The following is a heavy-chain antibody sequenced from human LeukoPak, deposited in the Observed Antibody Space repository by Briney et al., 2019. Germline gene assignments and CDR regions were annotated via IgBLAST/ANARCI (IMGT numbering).Heavy chain of an antibody. Sequence: PGGSLRLSCAASGFTFSSYWMHWVRQAPGKGLVWVSRINSDGSSTSYADSVKGRFTISRDNAKNTLYLQMNSLRAEDTAVYYCARGGTAMGGDYYYYMDVWGKGTTVTVSS. CDR2: INSDGSST. V-gene: IGHV3-74*01. J-gene: IGHJ6*03. D-gene: IGHD5-18*01. CDR3: ARGGTAMGGDYYYYMDV. CDR1: GFTFSSYW.